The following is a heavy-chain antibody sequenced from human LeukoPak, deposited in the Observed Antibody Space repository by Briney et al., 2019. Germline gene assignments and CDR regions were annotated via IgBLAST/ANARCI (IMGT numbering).Heavy chain of an antibody. CDR3: ASSSNREWSRPCGMDV. J-gene: IGHJ6*02. CDR2: ISAYNGNT. Sequence: ASVKVSCKASGYTFTSYGISWVRQAPGQGLEWMGWISAYNGNTNYAQKLQGRVTMTTDTSTSTAYMELRSLRSDDTAVYYCASSSNREWSRPCGMDVWGQGTTVTVSS. D-gene: IGHD3-3*01. CDR1: GYTFTSYG. V-gene: IGHV1-18*01.